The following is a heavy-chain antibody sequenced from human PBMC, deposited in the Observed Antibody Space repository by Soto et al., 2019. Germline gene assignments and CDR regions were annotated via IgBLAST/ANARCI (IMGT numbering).Heavy chain of an antibody. CDR2: ISGSGGST. D-gene: IGHD4-17*01. J-gene: IGHJ4*02. Sequence: GSLRLSCAASGFTFRSYAMSWVRQAPGKGLEWVSAISGSGGSTYYADSVKGRFTISRDNTENMLSLQMSSLRAEDTAVYYCAKDDGGDYSKGYFDYWGQGTLVTVSS. V-gene: IGHV3-23*01. CDR3: AKDDGGDYSKGYFDY. CDR1: GFTFRSYA.